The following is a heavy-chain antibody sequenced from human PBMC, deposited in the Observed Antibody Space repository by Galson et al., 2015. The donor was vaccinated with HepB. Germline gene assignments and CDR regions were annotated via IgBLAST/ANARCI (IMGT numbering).Heavy chain of an antibody. CDR2: VSYEGSDK. Sequence: SLRLSCAASGFTFGRYAMHWARQTPGKGLEWVAVVSYEGSDKKYADSVKGRFIISRDSSKNILYLQMNSLRIEDTAVYYCAKAAVGWERQNFYYFDYWGQGTLVTVSS. V-gene: IGHV3-30*18. D-gene: IGHD1-26*01. CDR3: AKAAVGWERQNFYYFDY. CDR1: GFTFGRYA. J-gene: IGHJ4*02.